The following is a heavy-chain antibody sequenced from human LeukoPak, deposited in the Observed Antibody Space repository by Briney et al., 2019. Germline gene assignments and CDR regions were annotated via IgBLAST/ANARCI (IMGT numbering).Heavy chain of an antibody. D-gene: IGHD6-13*01. V-gene: IGHV4-34*01. CDR2: INHSGST. J-gene: IGHJ5*02. CDR3: ARPRGGYSSMKTRSNWFDP. CDR1: GFTFGDYA. Sequence: PGGSLRLSCTASGFTFGDYAMTWVRQAPGKGLEWIGEINHSGSTNYNPSLKSRVTISVDTSKNQFSLKLSSVTAADTAVYYCARPRGGYSSMKTRSNWFDPWGQGTLVTVSS.